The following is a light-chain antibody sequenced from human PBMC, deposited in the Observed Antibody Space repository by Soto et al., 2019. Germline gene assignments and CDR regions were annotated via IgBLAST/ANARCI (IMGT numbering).Light chain of an antibody. CDR3: GSWDGSLRGYV. Sequence: QSVLTQPPSVSAAPGQKVTISCSGSSSNIGGNSVSWYQQLLGTAPKLLIYDDNKRPSGIPARFSGSKSGTSATLGITGFQTGDEADYYCGSWDGSLRGYVFGTGTKVTVL. CDR2: DDN. CDR1: SSNIGGNS. J-gene: IGLJ1*01. V-gene: IGLV1-51*01.